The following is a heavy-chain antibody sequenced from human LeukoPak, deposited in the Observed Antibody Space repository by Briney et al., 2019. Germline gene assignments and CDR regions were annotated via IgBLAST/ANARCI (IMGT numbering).Heavy chain of an antibody. V-gene: IGHV4-59*08. Sequence: PSETLSLTCTVSGGSISSYYWSWIWQPPGKGLEWIGYIYYSGSTNYNPSLKSRVTISVDTSKNQFSLKLSSVTAADTAVYYCARTKLRDNAFDIWGQGTMVTVSS. CDR1: GGSISSYY. CDR2: IYYSGST. J-gene: IGHJ3*02. CDR3: ARTKLRDNAFDI. D-gene: IGHD1-7*01.